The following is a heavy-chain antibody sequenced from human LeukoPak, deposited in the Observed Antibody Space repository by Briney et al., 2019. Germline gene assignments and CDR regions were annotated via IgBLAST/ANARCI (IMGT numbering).Heavy chain of an antibody. J-gene: IGHJ4*02. V-gene: IGHV3-33*05. D-gene: IGHD2-15*01. CDR3: ARYCSGGCYSGVDY. CDR1: GFTFSSFG. CDR2: ILYDDK. Sequence: PGRSLRLSCAASGFTFSSFGMHWVRQAPGRGLEWVALILYDDKYYADSVKGRFTISRDNSKNTLYLQMDSLRAEDTAVYYCARYCSGGCYSGVDYWGQGTLVTVPS.